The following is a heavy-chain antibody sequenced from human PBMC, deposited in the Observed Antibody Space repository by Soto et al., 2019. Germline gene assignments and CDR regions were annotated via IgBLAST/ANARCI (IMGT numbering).Heavy chain of an antibody. J-gene: IGHJ6*02. Sequence: QVQLVESGGGLVKPGGSLRLSCAASGFSFSDYYMSWIRQAPGKGLEWVSYISSSGSTIYYADSVKGRFTVSRDNAKDSLWLQVNSLRAEDTAVYYCARNGYCSRGACSYGVDVWGQGTTVTVYS. CDR1: GFSFSDYY. CDR3: ARNGYCSRGACSYGVDV. V-gene: IGHV3-11*01. D-gene: IGHD2-15*01. CDR2: ISSSGSTI.